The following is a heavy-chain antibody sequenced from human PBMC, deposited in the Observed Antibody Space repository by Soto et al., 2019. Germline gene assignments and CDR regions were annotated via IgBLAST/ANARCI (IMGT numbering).Heavy chain of an antibody. D-gene: IGHD3-22*01. Sequence: QITLKESGPTLVKPTQTLTLTCTFSGFSLSTSGVGVGWIRQPPGKALEWLALIYWDDDKRYSPSLKSRLTITKDTSKNQVVLTMTNMDPVDTATYYCAHSLIGYYYDSSGSNSFDPWGQGTLVTVSS. J-gene: IGHJ5*02. CDR2: IYWDDDK. CDR1: GFSLSTSGVG. CDR3: AHSLIGYYYDSSGSNSFDP. V-gene: IGHV2-5*02.